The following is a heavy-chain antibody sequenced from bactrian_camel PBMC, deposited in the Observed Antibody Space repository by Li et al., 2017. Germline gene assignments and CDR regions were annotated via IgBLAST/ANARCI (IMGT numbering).Heavy chain of an antibody. CDR3: HLQVVHSWGCSVKNLPRSTY. CDR2: ICDASTP. Sequence: QVQLVESGGGSVQAGGSLRLSCLASGDTDSICRLGWYRQAPGKERELVSSICDASTPVYSDIVAGRFTISQDTTKNVLTLQMDNLEPDDTATYYCHLQVVHSWGCSVKNLPRSTYWGQGTQVTVS. D-gene: IGHD2*01. V-gene: IGHV3S53*01. CDR1: GDTDSICR. J-gene: IGHJ4*01.